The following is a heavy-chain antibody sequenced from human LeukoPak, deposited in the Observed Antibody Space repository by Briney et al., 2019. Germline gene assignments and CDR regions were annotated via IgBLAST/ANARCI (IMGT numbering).Heavy chain of an antibody. V-gene: IGHV3-23*01. CDR1: GFTFSSSA. Sequence: PGGSLRLSCAASGFTFSSSAMSWVRQAPGKGLEWVSTISGSGDRTSYADSVKGRFTISRDNAKNSLYLQMNSLRDEDTAVYYCASSGSYRFDYWGQGTLVTVSS. CDR2: ISGSGDRT. CDR3: ASSGSYRFDY. J-gene: IGHJ4*02. D-gene: IGHD1-26*01.